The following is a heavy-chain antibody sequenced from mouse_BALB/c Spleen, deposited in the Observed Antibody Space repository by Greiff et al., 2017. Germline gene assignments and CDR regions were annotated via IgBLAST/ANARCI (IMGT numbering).Heavy chain of an antibody. J-gene: IGHJ4*01. CDR2: ISSGGST. CDR3: ARARVTTVVDAMDY. CDR1: GFTFSSYA. V-gene: IGHV5-6-5*01. Sequence: DVHLVESGGGLVKPGGSLKLSCAASGFTFSSYAMSWVRQTPEKRLEWVASISSGGSTYYPDSVKGRFTISRDNARNILYLQMSSLRSGDTAMYYCARARVTTVVDAMDYWGQGTSVTVSS. D-gene: IGHD1-1*01.